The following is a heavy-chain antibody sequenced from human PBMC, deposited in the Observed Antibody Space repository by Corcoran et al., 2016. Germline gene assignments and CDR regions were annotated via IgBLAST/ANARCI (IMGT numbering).Heavy chain of an antibody. J-gene: IGHJ4*02. D-gene: IGHD2-8*01. V-gene: IGHV3-21*01. CDR2: ISSSSSYI. Sequence: EVQLVESGGGLVKPGGSLRLSCAASGFTFSSYSMNWVRQAPGKGLEWVSSISSSSSYIYYADSVKGRFTISRDNAKNSLYLQMNSLRAEDTAVDYCARAATLYCTNAGYWGQGTLFTVSS. CDR3: ARAATLYCTNAGY. CDR1: GFTFSSYS.